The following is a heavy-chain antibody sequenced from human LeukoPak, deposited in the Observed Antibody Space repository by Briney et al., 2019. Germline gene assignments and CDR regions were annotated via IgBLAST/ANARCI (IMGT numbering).Heavy chain of an antibody. CDR2: INPSGGST. J-gene: IGHJ4*02. CDR1: GYTFTSYY. D-gene: IGHD5-12*01. Sequence: ASVKVSCKASGYTFTSYYMHWVRQAPGQGLEWTGIINPSGGSTSYAQKFQGRVTMTRDMSTSTVYMELSSLRSEDTAVYYCARRHSGYDSSFLLDYWGQGTLVTVSS. CDR3: ARRHSGYDSSFLLDY. V-gene: IGHV1-46*01.